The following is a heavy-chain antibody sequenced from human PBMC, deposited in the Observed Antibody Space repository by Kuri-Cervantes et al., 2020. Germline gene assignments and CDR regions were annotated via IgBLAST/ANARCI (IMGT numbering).Heavy chain of an antibody. D-gene: IGHD2-21*02. J-gene: IGHJ4*02. V-gene: IGHV4-61*01. Sequence: GALRLCCTVSGGSVSSGSYYWSWTRQPPGKGLEWIGYIYYSGSTNYNPSLKSRVTISVDTSKNQFSLKLSSVTAADTAVYYCARARGDYYFDYWGQGTLVTVSS. CDR1: GGSVSSGSYY. CDR3: ARARGDYYFDY. CDR2: IYYSGST.